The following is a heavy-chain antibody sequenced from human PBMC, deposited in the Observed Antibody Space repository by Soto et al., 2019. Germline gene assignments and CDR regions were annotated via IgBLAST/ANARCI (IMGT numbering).Heavy chain of an antibody. CDR3: ATTPVSAPLYGMDV. CDR2: IYPADSDI. D-gene: IGHD3-16*01. J-gene: IGHJ6*02. CDR1: GYSFISYW. V-gene: IGHV5-51*01. Sequence: PGESLKISCKASGYSFISYWIAWVRQIPWKGLEWMGIIYPADSDIRYSESSEGHVTISVDKSISTAYLQWSSLKASDTAIYYCATTPVSAPLYGMDVWGQGTTVTVSS.